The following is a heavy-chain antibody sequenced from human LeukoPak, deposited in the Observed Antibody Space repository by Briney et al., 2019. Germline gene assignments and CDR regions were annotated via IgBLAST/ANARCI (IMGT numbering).Heavy chain of an antibody. Sequence: ASVKVSCKASGYTFTGYYMHWVRQAPGQGLEWMGWINPNSGGTNYAQKFQGRVTMTRDTSIGTAYMELSRLRSDDTAVYYCASTQSSYYGSGSYVPGAFDIWGQGTMVTVSS. CDR3: ASTQSSYYGSGSYVPGAFDI. J-gene: IGHJ3*02. CDR2: INPNSGGT. CDR1: GYTFTGYY. V-gene: IGHV1-2*02. D-gene: IGHD3-10*01.